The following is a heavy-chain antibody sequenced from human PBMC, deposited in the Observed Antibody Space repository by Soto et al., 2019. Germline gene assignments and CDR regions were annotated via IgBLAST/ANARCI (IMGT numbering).Heavy chain of an antibody. Sequence: QVQLVQSGAEVKKPGSSVKVSCTASGGTFSSYAISWVRQAPGQGLEWMGGIIPIFGTANYAQKFQGRVTITADESTSTAYMELSSLRSEDTAVYYCARSTGTEPYYYYYGMDVWGQGTTVTVSS. CDR2: IIPIFGTA. D-gene: IGHD1-1*01. V-gene: IGHV1-69*12. CDR3: ARSTGTEPYYYYYGMDV. J-gene: IGHJ6*02. CDR1: GGTFSSYA.